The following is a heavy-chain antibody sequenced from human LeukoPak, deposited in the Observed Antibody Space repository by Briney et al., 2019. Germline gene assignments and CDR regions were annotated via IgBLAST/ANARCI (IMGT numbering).Heavy chain of an antibody. Sequence: ASVKVSCKASGYTFTGYYMHWVRQAPGQGLEWMGWINPNSGGTNYAQKFQGRVTMTRDTSISTAYMELSRLRSDDTAVYYCAREFYYYDSSGSLNWFDPWGQGTLVTVSS. D-gene: IGHD3-22*01. CDR1: GYTFTGYY. CDR2: INPNSGGT. V-gene: IGHV1-2*02. CDR3: AREFYYYDSSGSLNWFDP. J-gene: IGHJ5*02.